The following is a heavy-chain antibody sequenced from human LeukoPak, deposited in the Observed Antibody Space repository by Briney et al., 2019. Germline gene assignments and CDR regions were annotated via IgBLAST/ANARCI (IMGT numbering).Heavy chain of an antibody. Sequence: ASVKVSCKASGYTFIGYYMHWVRQAPGQGLEWMGWINPNSGGTNYAQKFQGRVTMTRDTSTSTAYMELSRLRSDDTAVYYCARGSYGSGFYYFDYWGQGTLVTVSS. CDR2: INPNSGGT. CDR3: ARGSYGSGFYYFDY. V-gene: IGHV1-2*02. J-gene: IGHJ4*02. D-gene: IGHD3-10*01. CDR1: GYTFIGYY.